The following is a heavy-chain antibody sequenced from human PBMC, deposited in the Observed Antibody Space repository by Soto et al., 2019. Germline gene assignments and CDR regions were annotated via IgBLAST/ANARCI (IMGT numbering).Heavy chain of an antibody. V-gene: IGHV4-39*01. J-gene: IGHJ4*02. CDR3: ARGYDYGDYFGDY. CDR2: IYYSGST. CDR1: GGSISSSSYY. D-gene: IGHD4-17*01. Sequence: KQSQTLSLTCTVSGGSISSSSYYWGWIRQPPGKGLEWIGSIYYSGSTYYNPSLKSRVTISVDTSKNQFSLKLSSVTAADTAVYYCARGYDYGDYFGDYWGQGTLVTVSS.